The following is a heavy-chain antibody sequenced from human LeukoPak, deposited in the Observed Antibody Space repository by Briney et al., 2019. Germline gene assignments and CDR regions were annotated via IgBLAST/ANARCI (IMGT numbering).Heavy chain of an antibody. D-gene: IGHD6-19*01. CDR1: GFTFSNAW. Sequence: GGSLRLSCAASGFTFSNAWMSWVRQAPGRGLEWVGRIKSKTDGGTTDYAAPVKGRFTISRDDSKNTLYLQMNSLKTEDTAVYYCTTLEAGSTGDFDYWGQGTLVTVSS. J-gene: IGHJ4*02. CDR3: TTLEAGSTGDFDY. V-gene: IGHV3-15*01. CDR2: IKSKTDGGTT.